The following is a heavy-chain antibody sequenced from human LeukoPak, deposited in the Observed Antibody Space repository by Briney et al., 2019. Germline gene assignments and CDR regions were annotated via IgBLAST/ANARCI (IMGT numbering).Heavy chain of an antibody. J-gene: IGHJ4*02. CDR2: IWYDGRTK. Sequence: PGGSLRLSCAASGFTITRYWMHWVRQAPGKGLEWVAVIWYDGRTKYYADSVKGRFTISRDNSKNTLYLQMNNLRAEDTAVYYCARDFEYSSSTGVYWGQGTLVTVSS. V-gene: IGHV3-33*08. D-gene: IGHD5-12*01. CDR3: ARDFEYSSSTGVY. CDR1: GFTITRYW.